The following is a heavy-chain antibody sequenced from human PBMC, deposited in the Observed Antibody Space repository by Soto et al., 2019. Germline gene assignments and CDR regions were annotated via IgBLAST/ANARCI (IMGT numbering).Heavy chain of an antibody. J-gene: IGHJ4*02. D-gene: IGHD2-15*01. V-gene: IGHV4-59*01. CDR2: IYCSGSG. Sequence: ETLFLTRTAPAISINSNYRSWIRQPPGQGPEYTGYIYCSGSGNYTPSLKSRLTISLDTSKNQFSLKLSSVTAADTAVYYCARHIASQYCSGGSCYGPFDHWGLGTLVTVSS. CDR1: AISINSNY. CDR3: ARHIASQYCSGGSCYGPFDH.